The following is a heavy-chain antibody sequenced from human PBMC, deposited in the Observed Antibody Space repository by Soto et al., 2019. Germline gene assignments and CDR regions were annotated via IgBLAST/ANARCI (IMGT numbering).Heavy chain of an antibody. CDR3: AHILDYYDSSGYPSYWYFDL. D-gene: IGHD3-22*01. CDR1: GFSLSTSGVG. V-gene: IGHV2-5*02. CDR2: IYWDDDK. J-gene: IGHJ2*01. Sequence: QITLKESGPTLVKPTQTLTLTCTFSGFSLSTSGVGVGWIRQPPGKALEWLALIYWDDDKRYSPSLKSRLTITKDTSKNQVVLTMTNMDTVDTATYYCAHILDYYDSSGYPSYWYFDLWGRGTLVTVSS.